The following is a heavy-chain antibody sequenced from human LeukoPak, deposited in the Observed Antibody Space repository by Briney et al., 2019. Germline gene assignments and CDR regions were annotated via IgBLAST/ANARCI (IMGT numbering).Heavy chain of an antibody. Sequence: SETLSLTCTVSGGSISNYYWSWIRQPPGKGLEWIGYIYYSGSTNYNPSLKSRVTISVDTSKNQFSLKLSSVTAADTAVYYCARDPYGDYFFDYWGQGTLVTVSS. CDR3: ARDPYGDYFFDY. J-gene: IGHJ4*02. V-gene: IGHV4-59*01. CDR2: IYYSGST. CDR1: GGSISNYY. D-gene: IGHD4-17*01.